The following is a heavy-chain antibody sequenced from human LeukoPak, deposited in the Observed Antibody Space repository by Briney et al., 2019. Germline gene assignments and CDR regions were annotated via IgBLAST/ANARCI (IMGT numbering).Heavy chain of an antibody. Sequence: PSETLSLTCAVYGGSFSGYYWSWIRHPPGKGLEWIGEINHSGSTNYNPSLKSRVTISVDTSKNQFSLKLSSVTAADTAVYYCARGLSYSSSSDYFDYWGQGTLVTVSS. CDR1: GGSFSGYY. CDR3: ARGLSYSSSSDYFDY. D-gene: IGHD6-6*01. J-gene: IGHJ4*02. V-gene: IGHV4-34*01. CDR2: INHSGST.